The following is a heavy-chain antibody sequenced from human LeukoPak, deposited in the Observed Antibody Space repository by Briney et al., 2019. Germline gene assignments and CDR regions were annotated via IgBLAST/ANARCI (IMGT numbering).Heavy chain of an antibody. D-gene: IGHD6-19*01. CDR3: ARGVVEYSSGWYNYYYYYGMDV. CDR1: GGSLNSYY. V-gene: IGHV4-59*01. Sequence: SETLSLTCTVSGGSLNSYYWIWIRQPPGKRLEWIGYIFYSGNTNYNPSLKSRVTISVDTSKNQFSLKLSSVTAADTAVYYCARGVVEYSSGWYNYYYYYGMDVWGQGTTVTVSS. CDR2: IFYSGNT. J-gene: IGHJ6*02.